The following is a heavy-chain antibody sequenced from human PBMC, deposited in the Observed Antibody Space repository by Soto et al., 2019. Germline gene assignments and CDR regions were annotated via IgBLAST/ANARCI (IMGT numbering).Heavy chain of an antibody. J-gene: IGHJ4*02. Sequence: GGSLRLSCAASGFTFSSYAMHWVRQAPGKGLEWVAVILYDGSNKYYADSVKGRFTISRDNSKNTLYLQMNSLRAEDTAVYYCARSRYSGSYFSFDYWGQGTLVTVSS. D-gene: IGHD1-26*01. CDR1: GFTFSSYA. CDR2: ILYDGSNK. CDR3: ARSRYSGSYFSFDY. V-gene: IGHV3-30-3*01.